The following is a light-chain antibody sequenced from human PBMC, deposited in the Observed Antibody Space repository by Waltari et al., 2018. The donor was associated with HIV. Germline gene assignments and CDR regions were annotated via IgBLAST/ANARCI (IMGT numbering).Light chain of an antibody. Sequence: QSALTQPRSVSGSPGQSVTISCTGTSSDVGGYDSVSWYLQHPGKVPKLIIYEVIKRPSGVPDRVSCSKSGNTASLTISGLQTEDEADYFCCSYAGTYTYVLFGGGTKLTVL. CDR1: SSDVGGYDS. J-gene: IGLJ3*02. V-gene: IGLV2-11*01. CDR3: CSYAGTYTYVL. CDR2: EVI.